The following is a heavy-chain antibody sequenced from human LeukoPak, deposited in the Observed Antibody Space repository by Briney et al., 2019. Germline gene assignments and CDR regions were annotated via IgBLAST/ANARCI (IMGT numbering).Heavy chain of an antibody. CDR1: GYTFTSYG. V-gene: IGHV1-18*01. D-gene: IGHD5/OR15-5a*01. J-gene: IGHJ6*02. CDR3: AREVSARFYYYYYGMDV. Sequence: ASVTVSCKASGYTFTSYGISWVRQAPGQGLEWMGWISAYNGNTNYAQKLQGRVTMTTDTSTSTAYMELRSLRSDDTAVYYCAREVSARFYYYYYGMDVWGQGTTVTVSS. CDR2: ISAYNGNT.